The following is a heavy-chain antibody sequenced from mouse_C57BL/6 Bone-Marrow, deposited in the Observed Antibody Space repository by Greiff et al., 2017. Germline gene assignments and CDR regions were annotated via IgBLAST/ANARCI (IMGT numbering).Heavy chain of an antibody. V-gene: IGHV1-50*01. CDR3: ARQRLRKRGYAMDY. Sequence: VQLQQPGAELVKPGASVKLSCKASGYTFTSYWMQWVKQRPGQGLEWIGEIDPSDSYTNYNQKFKGKATLTVDTSSSTAYMERRSLTSEDAAVYFCARQRLRKRGYAMDYWGQGTSVTVSS. CDR1: GYTFTSYW. J-gene: IGHJ4*01. CDR2: IDPSDSYT. D-gene: IGHD1-1*01.